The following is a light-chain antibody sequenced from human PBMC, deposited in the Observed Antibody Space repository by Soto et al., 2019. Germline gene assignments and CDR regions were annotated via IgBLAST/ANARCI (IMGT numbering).Light chain of an antibody. J-gene: IGLJ2*01. V-gene: IGLV3-1*01. CDR3: QAWDSSIVV. CDR1: KLGDKY. Sequence: SYELTKPPSVSVSPGQTASITCSGHKLGDKYASWYQQRPGQSPALVIYQDNKRPSGIPERFSGSNSGNTATLTISGTQTMDEADYYCQAWDSSIVVFGGGTKVTVL. CDR2: QDN.